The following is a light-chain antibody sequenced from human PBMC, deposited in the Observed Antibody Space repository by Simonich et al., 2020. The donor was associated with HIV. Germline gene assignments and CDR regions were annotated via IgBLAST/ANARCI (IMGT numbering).Light chain of an antibody. Sequence: EIVLTQSPGTLSSSPGERATLSCRASQSVSSSYLAWYQQKPGLAPRLLIYDASSRATGIPDRFSGSGSGTDFTLTISSMQSEDFAVYYCQQYNNWPFTFGPGTKVDIK. J-gene: IGKJ3*01. CDR3: QQYNNWPFT. CDR1: QSVSSSY. CDR2: DAS. V-gene: IGKV3D-20*01.